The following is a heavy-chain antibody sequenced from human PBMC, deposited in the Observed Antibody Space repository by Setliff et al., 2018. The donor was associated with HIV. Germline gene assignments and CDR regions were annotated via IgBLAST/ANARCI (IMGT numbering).Heavy chain of an antibody. CDR2: IYSSGST. Sequence: SETLSLTCTVSGGSISTYYWSWIRQPAGKGLEWIGRIYSSGSTDYNPSLKSRVTMSVDTSKNQFSLNLSSVTAADTAVYYCARSIAALGTRRDFDYWVQGTLVTVSS. V-gene: IGHV4-4*07. CDR3: ARSIAALGTRRDFDY. CDR1: GGSISTYY. D-gene: IGHD6-13*01. J-gene: IGHJ4*02.